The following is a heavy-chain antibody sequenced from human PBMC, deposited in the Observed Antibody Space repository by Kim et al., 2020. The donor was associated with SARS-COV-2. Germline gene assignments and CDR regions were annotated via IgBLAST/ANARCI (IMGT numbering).Heavy chain of an antibody. V-gene: IGHV3-33*01. Sequence: GGSLRLSCAASGFTFSSYGMHWVRQAPGKGLEWVAVIWYDGSNKYYADSGKGRFTISRDNSKNTLYLQMNSLRAEDTAVYYCARDGPVGATGLDYWGQGTLVTVSS. CDR1: GFTFSSYG. D-gene: IGHD1-26*01. CDR2: IWYDGSNK. CDR3: ARDGPVGATGLDY. J-gene: IGHJ4*02.